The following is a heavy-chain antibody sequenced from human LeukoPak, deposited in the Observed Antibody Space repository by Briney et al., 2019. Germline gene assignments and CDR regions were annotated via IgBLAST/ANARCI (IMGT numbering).Heavy chain of an antibody. CDR1: GGTFSSYA. CDR2: IIPISGTA. V-gene: IGHV1-69*05. CDR3: ARGVYGDYLEYFQH. D-gene: IGHD4-17*01. Sequence: SVKVSCKASGGTFSSYAISWVRQAPGQGLEWMGGIIPISGTANYAQKFQGRVTITTDESTSTAYMELSSLRSEDTAVYYCARGVYGDYLEYFQHWGQGTLVTVSS. J-gene: IGHJ1*01.